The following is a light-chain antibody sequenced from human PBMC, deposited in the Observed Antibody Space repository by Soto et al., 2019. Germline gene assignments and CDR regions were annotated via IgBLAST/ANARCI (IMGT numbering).Light chain of an antibody. CDR1: QSVSSKY. J-gene: IGKJ3*01. Sequence: ETVLTQSPGTLSLSPGERATLSCRASQSVSSKYLAWYQQKPGQAPRVLIYGTSIRASGVPERFSGGGSGTDFTLTITRLEPEYFAVYYCQQYGSSPSTFGPGT. V-gene: IGKV3-20*01. CDR3: QQYGSSPST. CDR2: GTS.